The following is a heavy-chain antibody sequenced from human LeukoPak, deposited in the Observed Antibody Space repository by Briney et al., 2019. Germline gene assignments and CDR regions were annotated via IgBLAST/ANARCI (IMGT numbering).Heavy chain of an antibody. CDR2: INHSGST. Sequence: SSETLSLTCAVYGGSFSGYYGSWIRQPPGKGLEWIGEINHSGSTNYNPSLKSRVTISVDTSKNQFSLKLSSVTAADTAVYYCARGRDWFDPWGQGTLVTVSS. J-gene: IGHJ5*02. CDR1: GGSFSGYY. CDR3: ARGRDWFDP. V-gene: IGHV4-34*01.